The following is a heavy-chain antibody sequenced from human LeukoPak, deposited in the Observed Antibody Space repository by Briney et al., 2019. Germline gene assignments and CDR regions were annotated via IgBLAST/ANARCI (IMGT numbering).Heavy chain of an antibody. CDR3: ARGPRDIVVVDAHYFDY. V-gene: IGHV3-30-3*01. Sequence: GGSLRLSCAASGFTLSRYAMHWVRQAPGKGLEWVAIISYDGSNKYYADSVKGRFTISRDNSKNTRYLQMNSLRAGDTAVYYCARGPRDIVVVDAHYFDYWGQGTLVTVSS. D-gene: IGHD2-15*01. CDR2: ISYDGSNK. CDR1: GFTLSRYA. J-gene: IGHJ4*02.